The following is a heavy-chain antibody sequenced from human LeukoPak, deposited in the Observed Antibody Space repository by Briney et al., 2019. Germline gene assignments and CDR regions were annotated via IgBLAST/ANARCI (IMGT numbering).Heavy chain of an antibody. CDR3: ARDLPPTRY. V-gene: IGHV1-3*01. J-gene: IGHJ4*02. CDR2: INADSGNT. CDR1: GYTFTEYA. Sequence: GAPVKVSCKASGYTFTEYAMHWVRLAPGHGLEWMGWINADSGNTESSQRFQGRLSITWDTSATTAYMELSSLTSEDTAVYYCARDLPPTRYWGQGTLVTVSS. D-gene: IGHD1-14*01.